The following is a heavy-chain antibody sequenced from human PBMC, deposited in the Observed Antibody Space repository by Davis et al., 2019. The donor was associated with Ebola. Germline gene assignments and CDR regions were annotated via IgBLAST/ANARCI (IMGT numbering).Heavy chain of an antibody. V-gene: IGHV3-23*01. CDR1: GFTFRRYA. CDR2: MTYSGGRT. CDR3: AREGDHYGSESHRDGFDI. J-gene: IGHJ3*02. Sequence: GESLKISCAASGFTFRRYAMSWVRQAPGKGLEWVSSMTYSGGRTYFADSVQGRFTVSRDYFKDTLYLQMNSLRVEDTAVYYCAREGDHYGSESHRDGFDIWGRGTMVAVSS. D-gene: IGHD3-10*01.